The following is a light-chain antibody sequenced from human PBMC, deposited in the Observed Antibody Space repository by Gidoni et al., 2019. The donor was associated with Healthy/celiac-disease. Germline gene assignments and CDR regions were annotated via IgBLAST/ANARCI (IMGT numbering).Light chain of an antibody. CDR3: AAWDDSLNGPV. CDR2: SNN. Sequence: QSVPTQPPSASGTPGQRVTISCSGSSSNIGSNTVNWYQQLPGTAPKLLIYSNNQRPSGVPYRFSGSKSGTSASLAISGLQSEDEADYYCAAWDDSLNGPVFGGGTKLTVL. CDR1: SSNIGSNT. J-gene: IGLJ3*02. V-gene: IGLV1-44*01.